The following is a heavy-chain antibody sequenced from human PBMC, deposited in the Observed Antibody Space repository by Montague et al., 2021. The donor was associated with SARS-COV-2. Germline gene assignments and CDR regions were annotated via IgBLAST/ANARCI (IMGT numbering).Heavy chain of an antibody. J-gene: IGHJ3*01. V-gene: IGHV4-39*01. CDR3: ARNVLREFFDF. CDR2: ISYSGDN. D-gene: IGHD2-15*01. CDR1: GGYVTSYCYF. Sequence: SETLSLTCTVSGGYVTSYCYFWVRLPQSQGMGRVWIVDISYSGDNFPTLSLRSRVTISVATSRNQLSLISISVTAAATSVFYCARNVLREFFDFWGQGAMVTVSS.